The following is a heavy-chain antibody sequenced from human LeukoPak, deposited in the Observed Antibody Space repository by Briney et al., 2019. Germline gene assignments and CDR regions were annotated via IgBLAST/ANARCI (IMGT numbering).Heavy chain of an antibody. CDR1: GGSISSGSYY. J-gene: IGHJ3*02. CDR2: IYTSGST. D-gene: IGHD3-22*01. CDR3: ARVQSKLYYYDSSLHAFDI. V-gene: IGHV4-61*02. Sequence: SETLSLTCTVSGGSISSGSYYWSWIRQPAGKGLEWIGRIYTSGSTNYNPSLKSRVTISVDTSKNQFSLKLSSVTAADTAVYYCARVQSKLYYYDSSLHAFDIWGQGTMVTVSS.